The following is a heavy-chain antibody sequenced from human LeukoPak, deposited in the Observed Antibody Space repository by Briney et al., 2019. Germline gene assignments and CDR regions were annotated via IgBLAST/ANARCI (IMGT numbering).Heavy chain of an antibody. CDR1: GFTFPNYW. CDR2: IRQDGSDK. Sequence: GGSLRLSCAASGFTFPNYWMSWVRQAPGKGLEWVANIRQDGSDKYDVDSVKGRFTISRDNAKNSLYLQMNSLRAEDTAVYFCARGYCSVTSCSPDYWGQGTLVTVSS. CDR3: ARGYCSVTSCSPDY. V-gene: IGHV3-7*04. J-gene: IGHJ4*02. D-gene: IGHD2-2*01.